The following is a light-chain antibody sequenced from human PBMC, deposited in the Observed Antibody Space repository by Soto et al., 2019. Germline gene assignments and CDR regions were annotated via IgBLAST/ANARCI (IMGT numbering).Light chain of an antibody. V-gene: IGKV3D-15*01. CDR1: QSVSSSY. CDR2: GAS. Sequence: EIVWTQSPGTLSLSPGERATLSCRASQSVSSSYFAWYQQTPGPAPRLLIYGASSRATGIPARFSGSGPGTEFTPTISSLQSEDFAVYYCQQYNNWRTFGQGTKVDI. CDR3: QQYNNWRT. J-gene: IGKJ1*01.